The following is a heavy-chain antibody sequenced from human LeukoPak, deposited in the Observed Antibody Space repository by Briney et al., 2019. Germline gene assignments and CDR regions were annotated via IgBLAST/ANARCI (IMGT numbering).Heavy chain of an antibody. Sequence: GGSLRLSCAASGFTFSGFAMNWVRRGPGKGPEWVSSITSSSRYRYYAGSVKGRFTISRDNSKNTLYLQMNSLRAEDTAVYYCAKAFLYDSSGYYYWGQGTLVTVSS. V-gene: IGHV3-21*04. CDR3: AKAFLYDSSGYYY. J-gene: IGHJ4*02. CDR1: GFTFSGFA. D-gene: IGHD3-22*01. CDR2: ITSSSRYR.